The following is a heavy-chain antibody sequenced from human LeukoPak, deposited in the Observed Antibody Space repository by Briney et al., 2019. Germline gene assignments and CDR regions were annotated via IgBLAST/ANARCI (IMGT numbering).Heavy chain of an antibody. D-gene: IGHD1-26*01. V-gene: IGHV3-23*01. CDR3: ARAPAVIVGATTAFDY. Sequence: GGSLRLSCAASGFTFSSYAMSWVRQAPGKGLEWVSAISGSGVSTYYADSVKGRFTISRDNSKNTLYLQMNSLGAEDTAVYYCARAPAVIVGATTAFDYWGQGTLVTVSS. CDR1: GFTFSSYA. J-gene: IGHJ4*02. CDR2: ISGSGVST.